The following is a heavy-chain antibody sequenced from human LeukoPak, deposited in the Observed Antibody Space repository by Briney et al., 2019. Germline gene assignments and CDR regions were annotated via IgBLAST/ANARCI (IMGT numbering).Heavy chain of an antibody. Sequence: GGSLRLSCAVSGFSVSSNGMSWVRQAPGKGLEWVANIKQDGSEKSYVDSVKGRFTISRDNAKNSLYLQMNSLRAEDTAVYYCARDRTGTTPSYYYYYYMDVWGKGTTVTVSS. CDR3: ARDRTGTTPSYYYYYYMDV. CDR2: IKQDGSEK. D-gene: IGHD1-7*01. CDR1: GFSVSSNG. J-gene: IGHJ6*03. V-gene: IGHV3-7*01.